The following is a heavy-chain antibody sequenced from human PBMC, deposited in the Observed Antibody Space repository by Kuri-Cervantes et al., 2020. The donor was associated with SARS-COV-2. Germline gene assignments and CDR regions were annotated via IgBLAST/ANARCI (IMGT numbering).Heavy chain of an antibody. CDR1: GFTFSSFG. J-gene: IGHJ4*02. Sequence: GESLKISCAASGFTFSSFGMSWVRQAPGKGLEWVSAISDSGGSTFYADSVKGRFTISRDNAKNSLYLQMNSMRAEDTAVYYSTLAVAAEVWGQGTLVTVSS. V-gene: IGHV3-23*01. CDR2: ISDSGGST. D-gene: IGHD6-19*01. CDR3: TLAVAAEV.